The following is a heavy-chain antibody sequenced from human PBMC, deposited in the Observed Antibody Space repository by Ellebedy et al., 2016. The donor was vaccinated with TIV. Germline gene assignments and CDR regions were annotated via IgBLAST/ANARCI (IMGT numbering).Heavy chain of an antibody. CDR2: IWHSGST. V-gene: IGHV4-4*02. Sequence: MPSETLSLTCAVSGDSISSSNWWRWVRQPPGKGLEWIGEIWHSGSTNYNPSLKSRVSMSVDKSKNQFSLNLNSVSAADTAVYYCAKENYGMDVWGQGTTVIVSS. J-gene: IGHJ6*02. CDR1: GDSISSSNW. CDR3: AKENYGMDV.